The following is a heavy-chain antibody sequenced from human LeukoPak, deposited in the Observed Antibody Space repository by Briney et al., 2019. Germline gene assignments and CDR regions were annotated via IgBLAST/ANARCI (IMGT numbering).Heavy chain of an antibody. D-gene: IGHD1-26*01. V-gene: IGHV4-59*01. J-gene: IGHJ4*02. Sequence: SETLSLTCTVSGXSISSYYWSWIRQPPGKGLEWIGYIYYSGSTNYNPSLKSRVTISVDTSKNQFSLKLSSVTAADTAVYYCARHSGTYYDFDYWGQGSLVTVSS. CDR1: GXSISSYY. CDR3: ARHSGTYYDFDY. CDR2: IYYSGST.